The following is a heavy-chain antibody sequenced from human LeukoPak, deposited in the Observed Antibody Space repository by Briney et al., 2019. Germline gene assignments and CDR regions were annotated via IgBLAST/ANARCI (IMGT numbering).Heavy chain of an antibody. CDR3: AFRGGRLDYYFDY. CDR2: ISYDGSNK. Sequence: GGSLRLSCAASGFTFSSYAMHWVRQAPGKGLEWVAVISYDGSNKYYADSVKGRFTISRDNSKNTLYLQMNSLRAEDTAVYYCAFRGGRLDYYFDYWGQGALVTVSS. J-gene: IGHJ4*02. V-gene: IGHV3-30*04. CDR1: GFTFSSYA. D-gene: IGHD3-10*01.